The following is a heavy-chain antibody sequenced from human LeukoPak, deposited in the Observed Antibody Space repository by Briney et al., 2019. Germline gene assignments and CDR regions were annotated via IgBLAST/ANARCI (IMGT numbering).Heavy chain of an antibody. J-gene: IGHJ6*02. CDR3: ARERAGGYSYGPSPYYYYGMDV. D-gene: IGHD5-18*01. CDR2: IIPILGIA. Sequence: ASVKVSCKASGGTFNSYAISWVRQAPGQGLEWMGRIIPILGIANYAQKFQGRVTITADKSTSTAYMELSSLRSEDTAVYYCARERAGGYSYGPSPYYYYGMDVWDQGTTVTVSS. V-gene: IGHV1-69*04. CDR1: GGTFNSYA.